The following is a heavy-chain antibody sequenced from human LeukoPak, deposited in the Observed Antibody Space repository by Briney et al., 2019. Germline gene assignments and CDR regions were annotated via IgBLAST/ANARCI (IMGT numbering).Heavy chain of an antibody. Sequence: SETLSLTCTVSGGSIGSNNYYWGWIRQPPGKGLEWIGNIYYSGSTYYNPSLKSRVTISVDTSRNQFSLRLSSVTAADTAVYYCARVTGYMTEDFFDYWGQGTLVTVSS. V-gene: IGHV4-39*07. CDR2: IYYSGST. CDR1: GGSIGSNNYY. J-gene: IGHJ4*02. D-gene: IGHD6-13*01. CDR3: ARVTGYMTEDFFDY.